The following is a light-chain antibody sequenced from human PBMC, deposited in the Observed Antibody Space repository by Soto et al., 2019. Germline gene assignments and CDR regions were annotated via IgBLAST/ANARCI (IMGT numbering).Light chain of an antibody. Sequence: EIVLTQSPGSLSLSPGERATLSCRASQSVDSTFFAWYQKKPGQAPRLLIYGASKRATGVPDRFSGSGSGTDFTLTISRLEPEDFATYYCQHYKNYPITFGQGTRLEIK. CDR2: GAS. J-gene: IGKJ5*01. CDR3: QHYKNYPIT. CDR1: QSVDSTF. V-gene: IGKV3-20*01.